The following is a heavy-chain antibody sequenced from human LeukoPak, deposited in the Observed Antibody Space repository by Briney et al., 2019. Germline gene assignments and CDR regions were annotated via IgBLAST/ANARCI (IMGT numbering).Heavy chain of an antibody. D-gene: IGHD3-22*01. CDR2: ISGGGIST. Sequence: GGSLRLSCAASGFTFSSYAMSWVRQAPGRGLEWVSGISGGGISTYCADSVKGRFTISRDNSKNTLYLQMNSLRAEDTAVYYCATREPAITMIGYFDYWGQGTLVTVSS. CDR1: GFTFSSYA. CDR3: ATREPAITMIGYFDY. V-gene: IGHV3-23*01. J-gene: IGHJ4*02.